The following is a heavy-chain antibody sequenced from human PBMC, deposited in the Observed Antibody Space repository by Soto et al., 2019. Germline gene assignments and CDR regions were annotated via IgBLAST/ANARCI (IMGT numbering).Heavy chain of an antibody. CDR3: AREAVVVAPTGYGVDV. D-gene: IGHD2-15*01. J-gene: IGHJ6*02. CDR1: GGSFSGYY. CDR2: INHSGST. V-gene: IGHV4-34*01. Sequence: PSETLSLTCAVYGGSFSGYYWSWIRQPPGKGLEWIGEINHSGSTNYNPSLKSRVTISVDTSKNQFSLKLSSVTAADTAVYYCAREAVVVAPTGYGVDVWGQGTTVTVSS.